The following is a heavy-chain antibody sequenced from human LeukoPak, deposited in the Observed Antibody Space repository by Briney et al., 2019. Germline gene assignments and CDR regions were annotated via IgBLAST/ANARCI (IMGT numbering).Heavy chain of an antibody. J-gene: IGHJ4*02. V-gene: IGHV3-23*01. CDR3: ARGHSSGWFYFDS. CDR1: GFTFSNYA. D-gene: IGHD6-19*01. CDR2: GGST. Sequence: GGSLRLSCAASGFTFSNYAMSWVRQAPGRGLEWVSGGGSTYYADSVKGRFTNSRDNSRNTLYLQMNSLRAEDRAVYYCARGHSSGWFYFDSWGQGTLVAVSS.